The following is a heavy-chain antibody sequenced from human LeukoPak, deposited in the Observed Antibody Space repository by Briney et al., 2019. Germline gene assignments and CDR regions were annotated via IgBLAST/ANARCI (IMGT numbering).Heavy chain of an antibody. CDR3: ARVGAQEVSSWYNY. CDR2: ISSSGSTI. J-gene: IGHJ4*02. D-gene: IGHD6-13*01. Sequence: GGSPRLSCAASGFTFSDYYMSWIRQAPGKGLEWVSYISSSGSTIYYADSVKGRFTISRDNAKNSLYLQMNSLRAEDTAVYYCARVGAQEVSSWYNYWGQGTLVTVSS. CDR1: GFTFSDYY. V-gene: IGHV3-11*01.